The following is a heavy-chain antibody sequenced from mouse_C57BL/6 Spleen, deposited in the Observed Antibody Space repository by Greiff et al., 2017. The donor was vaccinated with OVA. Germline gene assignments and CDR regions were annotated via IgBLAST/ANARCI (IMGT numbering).Heavy chain of an antibody. CDR1: GYSITSDY. CDR2: ISYSGST. J-gene: IGHJ4*01. Sequence: VQLKESGPGLAKPSQTLSLTCSVTGYSITSDYWNWIRKLPGNKLEYMGYISYSGSTYYNPSLKSRISITRDTSKNQYYLQLNSVTTEDTATYYCARSTLYAMDYWGQGTSVTVSS. CDR3: ARSTLYAMDY. V-gene: IGHV3-8*01.